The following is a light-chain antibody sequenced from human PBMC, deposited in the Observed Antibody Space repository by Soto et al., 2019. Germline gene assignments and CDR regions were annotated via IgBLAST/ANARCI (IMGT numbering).Light chain of an antibody. CDR2: AAS. CDR3: LQDYDYPYT. Sequence: IQLTQSPSFLSASVGDRVTITCRASQGIRDDLGWYQQKPGKAPKLLIYAASNLQSGVPSRFSGSGSGTDFTLITSSLQPEDFATYYCLQDYDYPYTFGQGTKVDI. V-gene: IGKV1-6*01. J-gene: IGKJ2*01. CDR1: QGIRDD.